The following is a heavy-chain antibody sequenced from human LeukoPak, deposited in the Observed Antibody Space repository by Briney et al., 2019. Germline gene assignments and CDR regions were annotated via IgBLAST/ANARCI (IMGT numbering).Heavy chain of an antibody. Sequence: PSQTLSLTCTVSGGSISSGDYYWSWIRQPPGKGLEWIGYIYYSGSTYYNPSLKSRVTISVDTSKNQFSLKLSSVTAADTAVYYCARVVLRYFDWLSPTFYGMDVWGQGTTVTVSS. J-gene: IGHJ6*02. CDR1: GGSISSGDYY. D-gene: IGHD3-9*01. V-gene: IGHV4-30-4*01. CDR2: IYYSGST. CDR3: ARVVLRYFDWLSPTFYGMDV.